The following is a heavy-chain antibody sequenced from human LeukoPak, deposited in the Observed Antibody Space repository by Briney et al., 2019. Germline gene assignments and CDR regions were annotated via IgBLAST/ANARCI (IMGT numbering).Heavy chain of an antibody. J-gene: IGHJ6*02. V-gene: IGHV3-30*02. D-gene: IGHD5-12*01. Sequence: PGGSLRLSCDAAAFTFSSYCTHWVRPAPGGGLEWVASTRVDGSNKYYADSVKGRSTISRDNSKNTLYLQMNSLRAEDTAAYYCARGGKSAFYYGKDVWGQGTTVTVSS. CDR3: ARGGKSAFYYGKDV. CDR2: TRVDGSNK. CDR1: AFTFSSYC.